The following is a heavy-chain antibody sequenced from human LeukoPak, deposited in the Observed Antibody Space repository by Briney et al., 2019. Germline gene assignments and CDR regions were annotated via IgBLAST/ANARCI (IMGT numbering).Heavy chain of an antibody. CDR2: INPGDSDT. CDR3: ARHGGRGYRFDYDY. D-gene: IGHD5-18*01. V-gene: IGHV5-51*01. J-gene: IGHJ4*02. Sequence: GESLKISCNGSGYXFTSYWICWVRQMPGKGLEWMGIINPGDSDTRYSPTFQGQVTISADKSISTAYLQWSSLKASDTAMYYCARHGGRGYRFDYDYWGQGILVTVSS. CDR1: GYXFTSYW.